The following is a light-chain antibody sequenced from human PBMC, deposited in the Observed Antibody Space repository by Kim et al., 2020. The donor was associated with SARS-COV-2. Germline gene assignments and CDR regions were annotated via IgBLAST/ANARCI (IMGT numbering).Light chain of an antibody. CDR2: HKSDSDK. CDR1: SGINVAPYR. CDR3: MVWHRDAYV. V-gene: IGLV5-45*03. Sequence: QPVLTQPSSLSASPGASASLTCTLRSGINVAPYRIYWYQQKPGSPPQYLLRHKSDSDKQQGSGVPSRFSGSKDVSANAGMLLISGLQSDDEADYYCMVWHRDAYVFGSGTKVTVL. J-gene: IGLJ1*01.